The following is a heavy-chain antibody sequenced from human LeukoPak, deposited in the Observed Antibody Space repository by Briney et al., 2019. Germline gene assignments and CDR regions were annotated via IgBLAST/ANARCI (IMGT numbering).Heavy chain of an antibody. CDR3: ARDRCGGYLRPIDY. D-gene: IGHD2-21*01. CDR1: GFTFSSYW. V-gene: IGHV3-7*01. CDR2: IKQDGSEK. J-gene: IGHJ4*02. Sequence: GGSLRLSCAASGFTFSSYWVSWARQAPGKGLEWVANIKQDGSEKYYVDSVKGRFTISRDNAKNSLYLQMNSLRAEDTAVYYCARDRCGGYLRPIDYWGQGTLVTVSS.